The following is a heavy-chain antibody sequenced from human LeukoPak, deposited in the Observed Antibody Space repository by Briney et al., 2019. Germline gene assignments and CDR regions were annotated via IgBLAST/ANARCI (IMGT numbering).Heavy chain of an antibody. J-gene: IGHJ4*02. CDR1: GGSITSSSYY. D-gene: IGHD6-19*01. CDR3: ARRDSSGVVPRWDY. Sequence: SETLSLTRTVSGGSITSSSYYWGWIRQPPGKGLEWIGSIYYSGSTYYNPSLKSRVTISVDTSKNQFSLKLSFVTAADTAVYYCARRDSSGVVPRWDYWGQGTLVTVSS. CDR2: IYYSGST. V-gene: IGHV4-39*01.